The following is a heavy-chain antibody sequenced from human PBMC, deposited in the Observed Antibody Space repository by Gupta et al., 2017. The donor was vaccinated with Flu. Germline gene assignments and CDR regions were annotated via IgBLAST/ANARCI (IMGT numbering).Heavy chain of an antibody. CDR1: GFTFSSYW. V-gene: IGHV3-7*01. J-gene: IGHJ4*02. Sequence: EVQLVESGGGLVQPGGSLRLSCAASGFTFSSYWMSWVRQAPGKGLEWVANIKQDGSEKYYVDSVKGRFTISRDNAKNSLYLQMNSLRAEDTAVYYCARGGTMIVVVPPTIDWGQGTLVTVSS. D-gene: IGHD3-22*01. CDR3: ARGGTMIVVVPPTID. CDR2: IKQDGSEK.